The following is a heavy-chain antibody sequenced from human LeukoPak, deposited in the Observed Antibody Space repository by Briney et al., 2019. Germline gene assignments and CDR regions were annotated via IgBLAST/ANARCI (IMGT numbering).Heavy chain of an antibody. D-gene: IGHD2-2*01. Sequence: GGSLRLSCAASGFTFNGYGMNWVRQAPGKGLEWVSYISSISSTIYYSDSVKGRFTISRDNSKNTLYLQMNSLRAEDTAVYYCAKGDCSSTSCSPDYWGQGTLVTVSS. J-gene: IGHJ4*02. V-gene: IGHV3-48*01. CDR1: GFTFNGYG. CDR3: AKGDCSSTSCSPDY. CDR2: ISSISSTI.